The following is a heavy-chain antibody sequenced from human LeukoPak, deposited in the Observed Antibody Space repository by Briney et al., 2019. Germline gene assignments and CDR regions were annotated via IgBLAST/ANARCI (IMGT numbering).Heavy chain of an antibody. CDR3: ARQSNDFWSGYYKYYFDY. CDR1: GGSIGSSSYY. Sequence: SETLSLTCTVSGGSIGSSSYYWGWIRQPPGKGLEWIGSIYYSRSTYYNPSLKSRVTISVDTSKNQFSLKLSSVTAADTAVYYCARQSNDFWSGYYKYYFDYWGQGTLVTVSS. J-gene: IGHJ4*02. D-gene: IGHD3-3*01. CDR2: IYYSRST. V-gene: IGHV4-39*01.